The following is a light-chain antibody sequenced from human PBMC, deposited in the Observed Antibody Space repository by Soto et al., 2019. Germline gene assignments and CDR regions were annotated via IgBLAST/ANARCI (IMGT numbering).Light chain of an antibody. Sequence: QSVLTQPPSASGTPGQRVTISCSGSSSNIGSNYVYWYQQLPGTAPKLLIYRNYQRPSGVPDRFSGSKSGTSAFLAINGLRSEDEADYYCTAWDDSLSGLVFGGGTKVTVL. J-gene: IGLJ2*01. V-gene: IGLV1-47*01. CDR1: SSNIGSNY. CDR2: RNY. CDR3: TAWDDSLSGLV.